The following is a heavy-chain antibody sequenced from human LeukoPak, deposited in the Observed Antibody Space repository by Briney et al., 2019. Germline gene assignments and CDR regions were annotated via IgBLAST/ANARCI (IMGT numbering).Heavy chain of an antibody. CDR3: ARGFYEFEDSGYYFDL. J-gene: IGHJ4*02. V-gene: IGHV3-66*02. D-gene: IGHD3-22*01. Sequence: PGGSLRLSCAASGFTFSSYSMNWVRQGPGKGLEWVSVIYRGGNTFYTDSVRGRFTISRDNSKNILYLQMNSLRPEDTAVYYCARGFYEFEDSGYYFDLWGQGTLVTVSS. CDR2: IYRGGNT. CDR1: GFTFSSYS.